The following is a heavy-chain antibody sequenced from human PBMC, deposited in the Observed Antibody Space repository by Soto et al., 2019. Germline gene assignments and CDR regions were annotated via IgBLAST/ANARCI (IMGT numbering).Heavy chain of an antibody. D-gene: IGHD6-19*01. CDR3: ARVGAQWLAEKYHDY. J-gene: IGHJ4*02. CDR2: ISPYNGNT. Sequence: GASVKVSCKASGYTFLTYGLSWMRQAPGQGLEWMGWISPYNGNTNYAQNVQDRVTMTTDTATTTAYMELTSLRSDDTAVYFCARVGAQWLAEKYHDYWGQGTLVTVSS. CDR1: GYTFLTYG. V-gene: IGHV1-18*01.